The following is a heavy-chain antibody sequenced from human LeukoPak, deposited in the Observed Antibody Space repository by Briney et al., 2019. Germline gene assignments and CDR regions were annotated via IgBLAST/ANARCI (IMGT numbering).Heavy chain of an antibody. CDR1: GGSIISNNYY. V-gene: IGHV4-39*07. J-gene: IGHJ3*02. CDR3: ASSGDLGGAFDI. D-gene: IGHD7-27*01. CDR2: IYYSGST. Sequence: PSETLSLTCTVSGGSIISNNYYWGWIRQPPGKGLEWIGSIYYSGSTYYNPSLKSRVTISVDTSKNQFSLKLSSVTAADTAVYYCASSGDLGGAFDIWGQGTMVTVSS.